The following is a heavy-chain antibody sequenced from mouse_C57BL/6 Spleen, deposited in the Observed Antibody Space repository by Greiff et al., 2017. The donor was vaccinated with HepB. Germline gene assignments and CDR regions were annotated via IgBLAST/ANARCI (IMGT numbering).Heavy chain of an antibody. V-gene: IGHV5-9-1*02. Sequence: DVQLVESGEGLVKPGGSLKLSCAASGFTFSSYAMSWVRQTPEKRLEWVAYISSGGDYIYYADTVKGRFTISRDNARNTLYLKMSSLKSEETAMYYCTREYYGSSFDYWGQGTTLTVSS. J-gene: IGHJ2*01. D-gene: IGHD1-1*01. CDR2: ISSGGDYI. CDR3: TREYYGSSFDY. CDR1: GFTFSSYA.